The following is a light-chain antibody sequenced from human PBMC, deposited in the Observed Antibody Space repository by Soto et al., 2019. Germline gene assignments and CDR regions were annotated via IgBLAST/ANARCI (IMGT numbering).Light chain of an antibody. CDR2: EVT. J-gene: IGLJ1*01. CDR1: SNDVGGYDY. CDR3: ASYTSTASYV. V-gene: IGLV2-14*03. Sequence: QSALTQPASVSGSPGQSITIYCTGTSNDVGGYDYVSWYQQHPGKAPKLIIYEVTRRPSGVSNRFSGSKSGNTASLTLSGLLADDEADSYCASYTSTASYVFGSGTKVTVL.